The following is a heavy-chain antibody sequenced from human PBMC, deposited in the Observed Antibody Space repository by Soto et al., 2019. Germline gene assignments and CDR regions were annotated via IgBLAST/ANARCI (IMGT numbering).Heavy chain of an antibody. Sequence: ASVKVSCKASGYTFTHYFMYWVRQAPGQGLEWMAIINPSGGNTDYAQEFRGRITVTSDTSTSTIYVELSSLKNNDTAVYYCARVRGQSTADFWGQGTLVTVSS. CDR3: ARVRGQSTADF. D-gene: IGHD3-10*01. J-gene: IGHJ4*02. CDR2: INPSGGNT. CDR1: GYTFTHYF. V-gene: IGHV1-46*01.